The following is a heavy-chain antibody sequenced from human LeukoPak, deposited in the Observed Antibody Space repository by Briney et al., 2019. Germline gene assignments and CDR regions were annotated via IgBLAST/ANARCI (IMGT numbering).Heavy chain of an antibody. CDR2: IYYSGST. Sequence: SETLSLTCDVSDGPISSYYRSWIRQPPGKGLEWIGYIYYSGSTNYNPSLKSRVTISVDTSKNQFSLKLSSVTAADTAVYYCARVSGGMDVWGQGTTVTVSS. D-gene: IGHD1-26*01. CDR3: ARVSGGMDV. J-gene: IGHJ6*02. CDR1: DGPISSYY. V-gene: IGHV4-59*12.